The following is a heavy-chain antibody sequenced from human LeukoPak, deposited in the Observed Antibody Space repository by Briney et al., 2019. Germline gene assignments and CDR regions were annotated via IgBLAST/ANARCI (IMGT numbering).Heavy chain of an antibody. D-gene: IGHD3-22*01. CDR2: ISAYNGNT. CDR1: GYTFTSYG. Sequence: ASVKVSCKASGYTFTSYGISWVRQAPGQGLEWMGWISAYNGNTNYAQKLQGRVTRTTDTSTSTAYMELRSLRSDDTAVYYCARALDYDSSGYYDYWGQGTLVTVSS. J-gene: IGHJ4*02. CDR3: ARALDYDSSGYYDY. V-gene: IGHV1-18*01.